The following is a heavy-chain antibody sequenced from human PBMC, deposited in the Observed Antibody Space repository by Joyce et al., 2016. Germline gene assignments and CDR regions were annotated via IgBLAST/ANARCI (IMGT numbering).Heavy chain of an antibody. CDR2: INPSGGST. D-gene: IGHD1-26*01. J-gene: IGHJ4*02. CDR1: GYTFTNHY. CDR3: ARYSESGSYHPFDY. V-gene: IGHV1-46*01. Sequence: QVQLVQSGAEVKKPGASVKVSCKASGYTFTNHYMHWVRQAPGQGLEWMGIINPSGGSTFYAQRCQGRVSMTKDTSTSTVYMELSSLRSEDTAVYYCARYSESGSYHPFDYWGQGTLVTVSS.